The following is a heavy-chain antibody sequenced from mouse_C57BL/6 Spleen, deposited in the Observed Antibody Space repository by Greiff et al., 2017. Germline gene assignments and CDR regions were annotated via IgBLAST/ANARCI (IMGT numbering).Heavy chain of an antibody. J-gene: IGHJ2*01. Sequence: VQLKQSGPELVKPGASVKISCKASGYSFTDYNMNWVKQSNGKSLEWIGVINPNYGTTSYNQKFKGKATLTVDQSSSTAYMQLNSLTSEDSAVYYCAIYYDYDGEVYYFDYWGQGTTLTVSS. V-gene: IGHV1-39*01. D-gene: IGHD2-4*01. CDR2: INPNYGTT. CDR1: GYSFTDYN. CDR3: AIYYDYDGEVYYFDY.